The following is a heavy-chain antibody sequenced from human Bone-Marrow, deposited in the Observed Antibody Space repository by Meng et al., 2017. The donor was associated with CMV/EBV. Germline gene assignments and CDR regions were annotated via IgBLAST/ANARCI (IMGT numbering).Heavy chain of an antibody. CDR2: ISGSGDYI. J-gene: IGHJ4*02. CDR1: GFSFSRHS. V-gene: IGHV3-21*01. Sequence: GESLKISCAVSGFSFSRHSMNWVRQAPGKGLEWVSSISGSGDYIYYADSVKGRFTISRDSAKNSLYLQMNSLRAEDTAVDYCARGLGVRSSGYYYVYNWGQGTLVTVSS. D-gene: IGHD3-22*01. CDR3: ARGLGVRSSGYYYVYN.